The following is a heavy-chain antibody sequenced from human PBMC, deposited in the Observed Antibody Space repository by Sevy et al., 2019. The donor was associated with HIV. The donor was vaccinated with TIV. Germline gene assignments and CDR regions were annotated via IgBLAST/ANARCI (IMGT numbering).Heavy chain of an antibody. Sequence: ASVKVSCKASGGTFSSYAISWVRQAPGQGLEWMGGIIPIFGTANYAQKFQGRVTITADKSTSTAYMELSSLRSEDTAVYYCARRIQGGPIDYWGHGTLVTVSS. D-gene: IGHD2-21*01. CDR3: ARRIQGGPIDY. CDR1: GGTFSSYA. V-gene: IGHV1-69*06. J-gene: IGHJ4*01. CDR2: IIPIFGTA.